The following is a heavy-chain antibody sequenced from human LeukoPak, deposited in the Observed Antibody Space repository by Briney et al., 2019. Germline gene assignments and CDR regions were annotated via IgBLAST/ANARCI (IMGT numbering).Heavy chain of an antibody. CDR3: ARAGPSSSWHQFDY. D-gene: IGHD6-13*01. Sequence: GGSLRLSCAASGFTFSSYGMHWVRQAPGKGLEWVAVISYDGSNKYYADSVKGRFTISRDNSKNTLYLQMNSLRAEETAVYYCARAGPSSSWHQFDYWGQGTLVTVSS. J-gene: IGHJ4*02. CDR2: ISYDGSNK. V-gene: IGHV3-30*03. CDR1: GFTFSSYG.